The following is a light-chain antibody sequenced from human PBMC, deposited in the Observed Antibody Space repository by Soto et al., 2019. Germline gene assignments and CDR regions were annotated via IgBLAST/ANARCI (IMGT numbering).Light chain of an antibody. CDR3: HSYTSSNGVV. J-gene: IGLJ1*01. Sequence: QSALTQPASVSGSLGQSITISCTATNNDISFFNYVPWYQQHSGKAPKLIIYEVSSRPSGVSNPSSGSRSGNTASLTISGLQGEDEADYYCHSYTSSNGVVFGTWTKVTV. CDR2: EVS. V-gene: IGLV2-14*01. CDR1: NNDISFFNY.